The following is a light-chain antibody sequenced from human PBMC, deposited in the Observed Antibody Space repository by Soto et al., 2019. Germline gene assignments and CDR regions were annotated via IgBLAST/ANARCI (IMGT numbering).Light chain of an antibody. CDR1: SSNIGSNT. J-gene: IGLJ1*01. CDR2: SNN. V-gene: IGLV1-44*01. Sequence: QSVLTQPPSASRTPGQRVTISCSGSSSNIGSNTVNWYQQLPGTAPKLLIYSNNQRPSGVPDRFTGSKSGTSASLAISGLQSEDEADYYCAAWDDGNYVFGTGTKVTVL. CDR3: AAWDDGNYV.